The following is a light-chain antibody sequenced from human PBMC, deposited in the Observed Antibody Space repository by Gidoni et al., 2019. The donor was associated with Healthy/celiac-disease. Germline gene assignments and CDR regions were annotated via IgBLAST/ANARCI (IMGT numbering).Light chain of an antibody. CDR1: SSDVGGYNY. V-gene: IGLV2-14*01. J-gene: IGLJ1*01. CDR2: DVS. CDR3: SSYTSSSTSV. Sequence: QSALTQHASVSGSPGQSITISCTGTSSDVGGYNYVSWYQQHPVKAPKLMIYDVSNRPSGVSNRFSGSKSGNTASLTISGLQAEDDADYYCSSYTSSSTSVFGTGTKVTVL.